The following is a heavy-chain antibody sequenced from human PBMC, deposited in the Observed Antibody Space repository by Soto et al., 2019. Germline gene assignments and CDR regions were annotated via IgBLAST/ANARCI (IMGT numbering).Heavy chain of an antibody. V-gene: IGHV4-59*08. CDR3: ARHRDSYGSGDFDY. CDR1: GGSISGSY. CDR2: IYYTGST. J-gene: IGHJ4*02. Sequence: SETLSLTCTVSGGSISGSYWSWIRQPPGKGLEWIGYIYYTGSTNYNPSLKSRVTISVDTSKNRFSLKLSSVTAADTAVYYCARHRDSYGSGDFDYWGQGTRVTVSS. D-gene: IGHD5-18*01.